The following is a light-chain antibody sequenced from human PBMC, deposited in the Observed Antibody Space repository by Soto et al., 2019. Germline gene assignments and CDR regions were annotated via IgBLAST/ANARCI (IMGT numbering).Light chain of an antibody. CDR3: QQYGSSGT. Sequence: EIVLTQSADTLSLYPGESATLSCRASESVSSSYLAWYQQKPGQAPKLLIYGASSRATGIPDRFSGSGSGTDFTLTISRLEPEDFAVYYCQQYGSSGTSGQGAKVDIK. CDR1: ESVSSSY. CDR2: GAS. V-gene: IGKV3-20*01. J-gene: IGKJ1*01.